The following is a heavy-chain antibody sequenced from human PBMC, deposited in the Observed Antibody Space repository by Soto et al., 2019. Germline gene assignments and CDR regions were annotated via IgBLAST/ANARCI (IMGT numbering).Heavy chain of an antibody. CDR3: AREGSGYYVNPNYFDY. Sequence: GGSLRLSCAASGFTFSSYAMHWVRQAPGKGLEWVAVISYDGSNKYYADSVKGRFTISRDNSKNTLYLQMNSLRAEDTAVYYCAREGSGYYVNPNYFDYWGQGTLVTVSS. CDR1: GFTFSSYA. CDR2: ISYDGSNK. V-gene: IGHV3-30-3*01. D-gene: IGHD3-3*01. J-gene: IGHJ4*02.